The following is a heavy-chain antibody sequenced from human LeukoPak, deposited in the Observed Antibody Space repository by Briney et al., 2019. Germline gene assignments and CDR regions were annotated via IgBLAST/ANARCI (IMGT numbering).Heavy chain of an antibody. CDR2: ISSSSSTI. J-gene: IGHJ5*02. D-gene: IGHD2-21*02. CDR1: GFTFSSYS. CDR3: ARARLVTKVCWFDP. V-gene: IGHV3-48*02. Sequence: GESLKISCAASGFTFSSYSMNWVRQAPGKGLEWVSYISSSSSTIYYADSVKGRFTISRDNAKNSLYLQMNSLRDEDTAVYYCARARLVTKVCWFDPWGQGTLVTVSS.